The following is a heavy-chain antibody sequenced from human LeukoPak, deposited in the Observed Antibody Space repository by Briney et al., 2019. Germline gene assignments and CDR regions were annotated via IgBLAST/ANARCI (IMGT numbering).Heavy chain of an antibody. J-gene: IGHJ4*02. Sequence: ASVKVSCKASGYTFTIYGISWVRQAPGQGLEWMGGIIPIFGTANYAQKFQGRVTITTDESTSTAYMELSSLRSEDTAVYYCARVVVGARFDYWGQGTLVTVSS. CDR2: IIPIFGTA. V-gene: IGHV1-69*05. CDR3: ARVVVGARFDY. D-gene: IGHD1-26*01. CDR1: GYTFTIYG.